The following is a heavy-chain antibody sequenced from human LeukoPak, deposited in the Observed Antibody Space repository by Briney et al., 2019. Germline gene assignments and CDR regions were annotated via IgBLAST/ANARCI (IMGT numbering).Heavy chain of an antibody. D-gene: IGHD3-22*01. CDR2: ISAYNGNT. Sequence: GASVKVSCKASGYTFTSYGISWVRQAPGQGLEWMGWISAYNGNTNYAQKLQGRVTMTTDTSTSTAYMELRSLRSDDTAVYYCARSYDSSGYYPGGDYWGQGTLVTVSS. CDR1: GYTFTSYG. V-gene: IGHV1-18*01. J-gene: IGHJ4*02. CDR3: ARSYDSSGYYPGGDY.